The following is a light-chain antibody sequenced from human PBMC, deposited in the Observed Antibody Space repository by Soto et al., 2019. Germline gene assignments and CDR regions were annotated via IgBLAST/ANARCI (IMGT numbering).Light chain of an antibody. CDR1: QGISSY. J-gene: IGKJ4*01. CDR3: QQLNSYPLT. CDR2: AAS. V-gene: IGKV1-9*01. Sequence: EIQLTQSPSFLSASVGERGTIICRASQGISSYLAWYQQKKGKAPKLVIYAASTLQSGVPSRFSGSGYGTEFNLTISSLQTEDFATYYCQQLNSYPLTFGGGTKVDIK.